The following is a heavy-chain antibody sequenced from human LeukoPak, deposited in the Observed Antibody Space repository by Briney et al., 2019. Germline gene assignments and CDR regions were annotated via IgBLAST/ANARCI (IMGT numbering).Heavy chain of an antibody. Sequence: SETLSLTCTVSGVSISSYYWSWIRQPPGKGLEWIGYIYYSGSTNYNPSLRSRVTISVDTSKDQFSLKLSSVTAADTAVYYCARVSMGDYDFWSGLDYWGQGTLVTVSS. J-gene: IGHJ4*02. D-gene: IGHD3-3*01. CDR2: IYYSGST. V-gene: IGHV4-59*01. CDR3: ARVSMGDYDFWSGLDY. CDR1: GVSISSYY.